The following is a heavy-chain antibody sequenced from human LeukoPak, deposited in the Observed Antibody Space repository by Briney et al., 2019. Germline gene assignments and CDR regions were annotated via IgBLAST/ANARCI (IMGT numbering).Heavy chain of an antibody. CDR3: ARQQEMVGSNWFDP. CDR2: IYHSGST. V-gene: IGHV4-39*01. CDR1: GGSISSGSYY. J-gene: IGHJ5*02. D-gene: IGHD2-8*01. Sequence: SETLSPTCTVSGGSISSGSYYWGWIRQPPGKGLEWIGSIYHSGSTYYNPSLKSRVTISVDTSKNQFSLKLSSVTAADTAVYYCARQQEMVGSNWFDPWGQGTLVTVSS.